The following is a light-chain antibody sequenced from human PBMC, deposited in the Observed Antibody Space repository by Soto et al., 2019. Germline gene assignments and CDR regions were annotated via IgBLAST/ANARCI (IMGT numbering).Light chain of an antibody. CDR3: QQYNNWPYT. V-gene: IGKV3-15*01. CDR1: QSVSSN. CDR2: DAS. J-gene: IGKJ2*01. Sequence: EIVMTQSPATLSVSPGERAALSCRASQSVSSNFAWYQQKPGQAPRLLIYDASTRATGIPARFSGSGSGTEFTLTISSLQSEDFASYYCQQYNNWPYTFGQGTKLEIK.